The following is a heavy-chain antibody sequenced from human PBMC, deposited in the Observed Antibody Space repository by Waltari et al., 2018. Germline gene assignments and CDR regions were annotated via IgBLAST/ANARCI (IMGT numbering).Heavy chain of an antibody. CDR3: ARGTTYYDFWSGYWYYMDV. Sequence: QVQLVQSGAEVKKPGASVKVSCKASGYTFNGYYMHWVQKDSGQGLEWMGWINPNSGGTNYAQKFQGRVTMTRDTSISTAYMELSRLRSDDTAVYYCARGTTYYDFWSGYWYYMDVWGKGTTVTISS. D-gene: IGHD3-3*01. V-gene: IGHV1-2*02. J-gene: IGHJ6*03. CDR2: INPNSGGT. CDR1: GYTFNGYY.